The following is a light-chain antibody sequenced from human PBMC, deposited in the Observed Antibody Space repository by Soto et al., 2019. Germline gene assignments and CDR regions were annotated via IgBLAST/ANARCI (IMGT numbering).Light chain of an antibody. CDR1: QDISAD. CDR3: QQDYRYPLT. J-gene: IGKJ4*01. V-gene: IGKV1-6*01. Sequence: AIQMTQSPSSLSASVGDSVTITCRASQDISADLGWYQQKPGKAPKLLIYAASSLERGVPSRFSGSGSGTDFTLTISSLQPEDFATYYCQQDYRYPLTFSGGTKVEIK. CDR2: AAS.